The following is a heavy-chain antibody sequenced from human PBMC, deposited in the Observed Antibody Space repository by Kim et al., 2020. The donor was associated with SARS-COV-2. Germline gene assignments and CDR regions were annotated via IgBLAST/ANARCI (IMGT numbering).Heavy chain of an antibody. V-gene: IGHV3-7*04. Sequence: GGSLRLSCAASGFTFSSYWMSWVRQAPGKGLEWVANIKQDGSEKYYVDSVKGRFTISRDNAKNSLYLQMNSLRAEDTAVYYCFRDYGSGSSYYYYYGMDVWGQGTTVTVSS. CDR2: IKQDGSEK. D-gene: IGHD3-10*01. CDR1: GFTFSSYW. J-gene: IGHJ6*02. CDR3: FRDYGSGSSYYYYYGMDV.